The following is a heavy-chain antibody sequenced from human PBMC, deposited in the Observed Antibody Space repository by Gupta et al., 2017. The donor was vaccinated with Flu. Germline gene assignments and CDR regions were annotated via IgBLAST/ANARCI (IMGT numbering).Heavy chain of an antibody. D-gene: IGHD6-19*01. V-gene: IGHV1-2*02. CDR2: INPNNGVK. CDR3: ASSSKGWYAEALDV. CDR1: TGYF. Sequence: TGYFLHWVRQAPGQGLEGMGWINPNNGVKSHAQKWRGRLALTKATSLITANMELSRLIYADTAAYYCASSSKGWYAEALDVWGRGTLVTVSS. J-gene: IGHJ4*03.